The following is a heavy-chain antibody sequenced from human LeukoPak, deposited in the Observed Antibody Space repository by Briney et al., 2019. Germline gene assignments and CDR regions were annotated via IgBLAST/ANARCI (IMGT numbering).Heavy chain of an antibody. J-gene: IGHJ4*02. Sequence: ASVKVSCKVSGYTLTELSVHWVRQAPGKGLEWMRGFDPEDGETIYAQKFQGRVTMTEDTSTDTAYMELSSLRSEDTAVYYCATGLLWFGDFDYWGQGTLVTVSS. D-gene: IGHD3-10*01. CDR2: FDPEDGET. CDR1: GYTLTELS. V-gene: IGHV1-24*01. CDR3: ATGLLWFGDFDY.